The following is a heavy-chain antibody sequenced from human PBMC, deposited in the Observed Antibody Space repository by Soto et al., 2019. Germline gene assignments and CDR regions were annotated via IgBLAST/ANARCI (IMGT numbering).Heavy chain of an antibody. CDR3: AKDPLHY. CDR1: GFTFSSYG. J-gene: IGHJ4*02. V-gene: IGHV3-30*18. CDR2: ISYDGSNK. Sequence: GWSLRLSCAASGFTFSSYGMHWVRQAPGKGLEWVAVISYDGSNKYYADSVKGRFTISRDNSKNTLYLQMNSLRAEDTAVYYCAKDPLHYWGQGTLVTVSS.